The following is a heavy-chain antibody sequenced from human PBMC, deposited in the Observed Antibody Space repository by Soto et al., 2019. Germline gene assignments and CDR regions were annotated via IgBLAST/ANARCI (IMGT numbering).Heavy chain of an antibody. J-gene: IGHJ4*02. Sequence: EASVKVSCKASGGTFRKYGISWVRQAPGQGLEWLGGIIPMFGTATSTQNFQGRLTITADESTSTAYMELSSLTSEDTAVYFCARSVGVTTLSYLDYWGQGTQVTVSS. CDR2: IIPMFGTA. D-gene: IGHD1-26*01. CDR1: GGTFRKYG. V-gene: IGHV1-69*13. CDR3: ARSVGVTTLSYLDY.